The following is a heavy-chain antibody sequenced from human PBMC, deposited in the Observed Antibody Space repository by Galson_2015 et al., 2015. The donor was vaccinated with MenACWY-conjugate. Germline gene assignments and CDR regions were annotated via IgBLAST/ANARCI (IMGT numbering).Heavy chain of an antibody. V-gene: IGHV1-2*06. CDR3: ARGYAGGHMDV. J-gene: IGHJ6*03. CDR1: GYTFTGFY. D-gene: IGHD2-2*01. CDR2: LTPRSGGT. Sequence: SVKVSCKASGYTFTGFYLHWVRQAPGQGLEWMGRLTPRSGGTDYAQKSQGRATMSRDMSINAAYMELNSLRFDDTAIYYCARGYAGGHMDVWGEGTTVTVSS.